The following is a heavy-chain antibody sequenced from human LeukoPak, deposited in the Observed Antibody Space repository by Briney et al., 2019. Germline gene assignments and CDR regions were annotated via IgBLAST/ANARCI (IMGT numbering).Heavy chain of an antibody. V-gene: IGHV4-39*07. Sequence: SETLSLTCAVSGGSISSNSYYWGWIRQPPGKGLEWIGSIYYSGSTYYNPSLKSRVTISVDTSKNQFSLKLSSVTAADAAVYYCARDFRTGYYYGSGILGMTIWGQGTLVTVSS. CDR1: GGSISSNSYY. CDR3: ARDFRTGYYYGSGILGMTI. CDR2: IYYSGST. J-gene: IGHJ4*02. D-gene: IGHD3-10*01.